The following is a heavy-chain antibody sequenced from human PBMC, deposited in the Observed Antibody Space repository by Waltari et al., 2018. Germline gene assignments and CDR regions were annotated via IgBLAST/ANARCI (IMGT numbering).Heavy chain of an antibody. V-gene: IGHV2-5*01. CDR3: AHMTPHYYYYGMDV. Sequence: QITLKESGPTLVKPTQTLTLTCTFSGFSLSTSGVGVGWIRQPPGKALEWLALIYWNDDKRYSPSLKSRLTITKDTSKNQVVLTMTNMDPVDTATYYCAHMTPHYYYYGMDVWGQGTTVIVSS. CDR2: IYWNDDK. D-gene: IGHD2-15*01. CDR1: GFSLSTSGVG. J-gene: IGHJ6*02.